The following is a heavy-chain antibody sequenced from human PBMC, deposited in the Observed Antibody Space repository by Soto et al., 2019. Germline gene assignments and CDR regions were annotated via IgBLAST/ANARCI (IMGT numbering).Heavy chain of an antibody. CDR3: ATSGSCPYCFDY. D-gene: IGHD1-26*01. V-gene: IGHV1-69*02. CDR2: IIPILGIA. CDR1: GGTFSSYT. Sequence: QVQLVQSGAEVTKPGSSVQVSCKASGGTFSSYTISWVRQAPGQGLEWMGRIIPILGIANYAQKVQGRVXIXAXXPTNTAYMELSSLRSEDTAVYYCATSGSCPYCFDYWGQGTLVTVSS. J-gene: IGHJ4*02.